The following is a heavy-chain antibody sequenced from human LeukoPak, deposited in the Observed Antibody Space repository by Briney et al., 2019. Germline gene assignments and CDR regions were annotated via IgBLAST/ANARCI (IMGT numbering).Heavy chain of an antibody. CDR3: ASGSSSGSYNSEFDH. CDR2: IHYDGSNK. V-gene: IGHV3-30*02. J-gene: IGHJ4*02. Sequence: GGSLRLSCAASGFTFSTYDMHWVRQAPGKGLEWVAVIHYDGSNKYYADSVKGRFTISRDNSKNTLYLQMNSLRAEDTAVYHCASGSSSGSYNSEFDHWGQGTLVTVSS. CDR1: GFTFSTYD. D-gene: IGHD3-10*01.